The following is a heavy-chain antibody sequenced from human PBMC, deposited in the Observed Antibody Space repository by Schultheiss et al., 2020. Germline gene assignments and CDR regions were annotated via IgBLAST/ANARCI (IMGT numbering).Heavy chain of an antibody. D-gene: IGHD1-1*01. CDR2: IWYDGSNK. J-gene: IGHJ6*02. V-gene: IGHV3-33*08. CDR3: ARDLGQPRTGYYYYYGMDV. CDR1: GFTFSSYG. Sequence: GGSLRLSCAASGFTFSSYGMHWVRQAPGKGLEWVAVIWYDGSNKYYADSVKGRFTISRDNSKNTLYLQMSSLRAEDTAVYYCARDLGQPRTGYYYYYGMDVWGQGTTVTVSS.